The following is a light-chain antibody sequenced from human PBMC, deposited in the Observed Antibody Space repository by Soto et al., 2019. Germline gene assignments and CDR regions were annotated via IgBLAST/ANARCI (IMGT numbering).Light chain of an antibody. Sequence: DIQMTQSPSSLSASVGDRVTITCQASQDISNYLNWYQQKPGKAPKLLIYDASNLETGVPSRFSGSGSGTDFTFTISSLQPEVIATYYCQQYDNLPITFGPGTKVD. J-gene: IGKJ3*01. CDR2: DAS. CDR1: QDISNY. CDR3: QQYDNLPIT. V-gene: IGKV1-33*01.